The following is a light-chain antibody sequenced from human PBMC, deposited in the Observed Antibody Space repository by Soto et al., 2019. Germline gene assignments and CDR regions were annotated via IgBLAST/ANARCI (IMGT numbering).Light chain of an antibody. CDR2: GNS. CDR3: QSYDSSLRGSVV. Sequence: QAVVTQPPSVSGAPGQRVTISCTGSSSNIGAGYDVHWYQQLPGTAPKLLIYGNSNRPSGVPDRFSGSKSGTSASLAITGFQDEDEADYYCQSYDSSLRGSVVFGGGTKLTVL. V-gene: IGLV1-40*01. J-gene: IGLJ2*01. CDR1: SSNIGAGYD.